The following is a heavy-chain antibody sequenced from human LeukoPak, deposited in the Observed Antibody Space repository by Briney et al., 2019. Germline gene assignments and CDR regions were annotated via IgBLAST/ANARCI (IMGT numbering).Heavy chain of an antibody. Sequence: GGSLRLSCSASGFTFSSYAMHWVRQAPGKGLEYVSAISSNGGSTYYADSVKGRFTISRDNSKNTLYLQMNSLRAEDTAVYYCARDGLGSGMDVWGQGTTVTVSS. V-gene: IGHV3-64*04. D-gene: IGHD3-10*01. CDR2: ISSNGGST. CDR1: GFTFSSYA. CDR3: ARDGLGSGMDV. J-gene: IGHJ6*02.